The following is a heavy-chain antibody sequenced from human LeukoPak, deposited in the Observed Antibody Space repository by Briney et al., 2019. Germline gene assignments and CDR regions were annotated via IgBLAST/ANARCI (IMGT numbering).Heavy chain of an antibody. CDR3: ARASSPPYYDFWSGSGYFDY. Sequence: SVKVSCKASGGTFSSYAISWVRQAPGQGLEWMGGIIPIFGTANYAQKFQGRVTITADESTSTAYMELSSLRSEDTAVYYCARASSPPYYDFWSGSGYFDYWGQGTLVTVSS. D-gene: IGHD3-3*01. CDR1: GGTFSSYA. CDR2: IIPIFGTA. V-gene: IGHV1-69*13. J-gene: IGHJ4*02.